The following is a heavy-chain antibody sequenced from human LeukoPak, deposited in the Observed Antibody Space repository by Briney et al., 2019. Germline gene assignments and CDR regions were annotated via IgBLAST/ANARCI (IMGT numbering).Heavy chain of an antibody. V-gene: IGHV1-2*02. CDR2: INPNSGGT. CDR1: GYSFTDYY. Sequence: GASVKVSCKTSGYSFTDYYMHWVRQAPGQGLEWMGWINPNSGGTSSAQKFQGRVTMTRDTPITTVYMEVNWLTSDDTAMYYCARADRPHGGPYLIGPWGQGTLVTVSS. CDR3: ARADRPHGGPYLIGP. J-gene: IGHJ5*02. D-gene: IGHD3-16*01.